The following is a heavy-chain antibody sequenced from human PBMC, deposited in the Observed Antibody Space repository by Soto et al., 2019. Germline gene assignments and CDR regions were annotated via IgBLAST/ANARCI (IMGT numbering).Heavy chain of an antibody. CDR3: ARYSSAPYYGMDV. CDR2: ISSSSSYI. D-gene: IGHD2-21*01. Sequence: GGSLRLSCAASGLTFSSYNMNWVRQAPGKGLEWVSSISSSSSYIYYADSVKGRFTISRDNAKNSLYLQMNSLRAEDTAVYYCARYSSAPYYGMDVWGQGTTVTVSS. CDR1: GLTFSSYN. V-gene: IGHV3-21*01. J-gene: IGHJ6*02.